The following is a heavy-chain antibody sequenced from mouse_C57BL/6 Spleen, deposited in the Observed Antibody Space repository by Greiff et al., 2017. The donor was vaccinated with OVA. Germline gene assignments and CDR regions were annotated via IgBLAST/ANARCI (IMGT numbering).Heavy chain of an antibody. V-gene: IGHV1-26*01. Sequence: VQLKQSGPELVKPGASVKISCKASGYTFTDYYMNWVKQSHGKSLEWIGDINPNNGGTSYNQKFKGKATLTVDKSSSTAYMELRSLTSEDSAVYYCARSWSNYDYWGQGTTLTVSS. CDR1: GYTFTDYY. CDR2: INPNNGGT. J-gene: IGHJ2*01. CDR3: ARSWSNYDY. D-gene: IGHD2-5*01.